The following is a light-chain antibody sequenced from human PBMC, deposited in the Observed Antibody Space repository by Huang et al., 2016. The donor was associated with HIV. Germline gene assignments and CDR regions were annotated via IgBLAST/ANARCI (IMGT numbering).Light chain of an antibody. J-gene: IGKJ3*01. CDR2: LGS. CDR3: MQALQTPFT. Sequence: DIVMTQSPLSLPVTPGEPASISCRSSQSLLQSNGYNYLNWYLQKPGQSPQLLIYLGSNRASGVPDRVSGSGSGTDFTLKISRVEAEDVGVYYCMQALQTPFTFGPGTKVDIK. CDR1: QSLLQSNGYNY. V-gene: IGKV2-28*01.